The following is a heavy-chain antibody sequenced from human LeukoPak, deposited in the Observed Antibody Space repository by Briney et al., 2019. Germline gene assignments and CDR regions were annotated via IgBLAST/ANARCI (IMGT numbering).Heavy chain of an antibody. Sequence: SETLSLTCAVYGGSFSGYYWSWIRQPPGKGLEWIGEINHSGSTNYNPSLKSRVTISVDTSKNQFSLKLSSVTAADTAVYYCARFHVVLAAAGTQDAFDIWGQGTMVTVSS. V-gene: IGHV4-34*01. D-gene: IGHD6-13*01. CDR1: GGSFSGYY. CDR3: ARFHVVLAAAGTQDAFDI. CDR2: INHSGST. J-gene: IGHJ3*02.